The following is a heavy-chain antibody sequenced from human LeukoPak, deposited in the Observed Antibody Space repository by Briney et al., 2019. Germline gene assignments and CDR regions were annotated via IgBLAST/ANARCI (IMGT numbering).Heavy chain of an antibody. J-gene: IGHJ3*02. CDR1: GFTFSSYE. CDR2: ISSSGSTI. CDR3: AGLHGIAVAEVFDI. Sequence: PGGSLRLSCAASGFTFSSYEMNWVRQAPGKGLEWVSYISSSGSTIYYADSVKGRFTISRDNAKNSLYLQMNSLRAEDTAVYYCAGLHGIAVAEVFDIWGQGTMVTVSS. D-gene: IGHD6-19*01. V-gene: IGHV3-48*03.